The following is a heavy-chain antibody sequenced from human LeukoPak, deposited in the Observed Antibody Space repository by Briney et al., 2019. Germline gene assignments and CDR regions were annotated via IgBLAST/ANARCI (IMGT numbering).Heavy chain of an antibody. CDR3: AKLNPVYDSSGYYFYYFDY. V-gene: IGHV4-59*08. Sequence: ASETLSLTCTVSGGSISSYYWSWIRQPPGKGLEWIGYIYYSGSTNYNPSLKSRVTISVDTSKNQFSLKLSSVTAADTAVYYCAKLNPVYDSSGYYFYYFDYWGQGTLVTVSS. J-gene: IGHJ4*02. D-gene: IGHD3-22*01. CDR2: IYYSGST. CDR1: GGSISSYY.